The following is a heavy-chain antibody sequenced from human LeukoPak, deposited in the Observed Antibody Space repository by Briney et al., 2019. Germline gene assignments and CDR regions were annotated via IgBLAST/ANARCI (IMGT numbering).Heavy chain of an antibody. CDR2: INTDMSST. CDR3: ARDLSHCSGGSCYSAHFDY. Sequence: PGGSLRLSCVASGFTFSDYWMHWVRQAPGKGLVWVSRINTDMSSTIYTDSVKGRFTISRDNAKNTLYLQMNSLRAEDTAAYYCARDLSHCSGGSCYSAHFDYWGLGTLVTVSS. J-gene: IGHJ4*02. CDR1: GFTFSDYW. V-gene: IGHV3-74*01. D-gene: IGHD2-15*01.